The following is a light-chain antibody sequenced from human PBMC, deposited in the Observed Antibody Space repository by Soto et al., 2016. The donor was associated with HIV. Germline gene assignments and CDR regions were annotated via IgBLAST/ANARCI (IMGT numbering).Light chain of an antibody. CDR2: EVS. Sequence: IVLTQTQVSLSVTPGQLASISCKSSQSLLYSDGKTYLHWYLQKPGQSPQLLIYEVSHRLSGVPDRFSGSGSGTDFTLTISRVEADDVGVYYCMQTIQLPLTFGGGTKVEIK. CDR1: QSLLYSDGKTY. CDR3: MQTIQLPLT. J-gene: IGKJ4*01. V-gene: IGKV2D-29*02.